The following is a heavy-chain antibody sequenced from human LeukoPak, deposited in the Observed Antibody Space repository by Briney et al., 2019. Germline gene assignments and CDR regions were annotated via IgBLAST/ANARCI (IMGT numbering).Heavy chain of an antibody. CDR1: GGTFSSYA. Sequence: SVKVSCKASGGTFSSYAISWVRQAPGQGLEWMGGIIPIFGTANYAQKFQGRVTITADESTSTAYMELSSLRSEDTAVYYCAAYCSGGSCHGVLDYWGQGTLVTVSS. J-gene: IGHJ4*02. D-gene: IGHD2-15*01. CDR2: IIPIFGTA. V-gene: IGHV1-69*01. CDR3: AAYCSGGSCHGVLDY.